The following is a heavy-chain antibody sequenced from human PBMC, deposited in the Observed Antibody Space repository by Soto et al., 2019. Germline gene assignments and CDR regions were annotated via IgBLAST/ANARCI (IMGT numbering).Heavy chain of an antibody. CDR3: ARDCSGGSCYPIYGMDV. D-gene: IGHD2-15*01. Sequence: QVQLQESGPGLVKPSETLSLTCAVSGGSVDNYDWCWIRQPPGKKLEWIGYIYSSGSTNYNPSLKSRITMSLDTSKNQFSLKLTAVTAADTARYYCARDCSGGSCYPIYGMDVWGQGTSVTVSS. J-gene: IGHJ6*02. V-gene: IGHV4-59*02. CDR1: GGSVDNYD. CDR2: IYSSGST.